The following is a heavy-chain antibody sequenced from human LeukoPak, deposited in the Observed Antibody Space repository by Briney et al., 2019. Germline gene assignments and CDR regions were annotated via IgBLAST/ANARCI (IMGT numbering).Heavy chain of an antibody. V-gene: IGHV1-2*06. CDR3: ARDRRYYYDSSGYWGRLDAFDI. J-gene: IGHJ3*02. Sequence: AASVKVSCKASGYTFTGYYMHWVRQAPGQRLEWMGRINPNSGGTNYAQKFQGRVTMTRDTSISTAYMELSRLRSDDTAVYYCARDRRYYYDSSGYWGRLDAFDIWGQGTMVTVSS. CDR2: INPNSGGT. D-gene: IGHD3-22*01. CDR1: GYTFTGYY.